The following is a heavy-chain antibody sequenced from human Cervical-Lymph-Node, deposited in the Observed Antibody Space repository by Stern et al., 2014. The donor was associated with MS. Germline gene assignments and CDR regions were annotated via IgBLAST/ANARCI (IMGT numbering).Heavy chain of an antibody. J-gene: IGHJ4*02. Sequence: VQLVESGAEVKKPGASMTISCKTSGYNFIDHAIHWVRQAPGQRLEWMGWINGGPGNTKYSQKFQGRVSFTRDKAASAAYMDLSSLSPDDTAVYYCARHPGYSDFLDFWGQGTLVTVSS. CDR3: ARHPGYSDFLDF. CDR2: INGGPGNT. V-gene: IGHV1-3*01. D-gene: IGHD4-11*01. CDR1: GYNFIDHA.